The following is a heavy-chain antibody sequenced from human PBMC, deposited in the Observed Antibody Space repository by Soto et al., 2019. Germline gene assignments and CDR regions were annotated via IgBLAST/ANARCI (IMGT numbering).Heavy chain of an antibody. CDR1: GFTFSSYE. D-gene: IGHD5-18*01. CDR2: ISSSGSTI. CDR3: ARDLAAMVPDYYYYYGMDV. V-gene: IGHV3-48*03. Sequence: GGSLRRSCSASGFTFSSYEMNWVRKAPGKGLEWVSYISSSGSTIYYADSVKGRFTISRDNAKNSLYLQMNSLRAEDTAVYYCARDLAAMVPDYYYYYGMDVWGQGTTVTVSS. J-gene: IGHJ6*02.